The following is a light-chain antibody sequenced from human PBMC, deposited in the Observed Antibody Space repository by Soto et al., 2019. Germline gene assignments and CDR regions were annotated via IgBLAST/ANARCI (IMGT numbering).Light chain of an antibody. Sequence: EIVLTQSPGTLSLSPGERATLSCRASQSVSSSYIAWYQQKPGQAPRLLIYGASSRATGIPDRFSGGGSGTHFTLTISRLEPEDFAVYYCQRYGSSPYTFGQGTKLEIK. CDR3: QRYGSSPYT. J-gene: IGKJ2*01. V-gene: IGKV3-20*01. CDR1: QSVSSSY. CDR2: GAS.